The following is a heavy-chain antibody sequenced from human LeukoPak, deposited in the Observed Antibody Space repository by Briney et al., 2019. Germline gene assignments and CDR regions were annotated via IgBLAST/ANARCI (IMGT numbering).Heavy chain of an antibody. Sequence: GGSLRLSCAASGFTFSDYYMSWIRQAPGKGLEWVALISYDGSNKYYADSVKGRFTISRDNSKNTLYLQMNSLRAEDTAVYYCAKDPGYCSGDNCYYFQYWGQGTLVTVSS. V-gene: IGHV3-30*18. CDR3: AKDPGYCSGDNCYYFQY. CDR2: ISYDGSNK. D-gene: IGHD2-15*01. J-gene: IGHJ4*02. CDR1: GFTFSDYY.